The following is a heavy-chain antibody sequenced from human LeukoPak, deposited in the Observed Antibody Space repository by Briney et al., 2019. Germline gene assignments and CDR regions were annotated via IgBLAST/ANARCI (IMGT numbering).Heavy chain of an antibody. J-gene: IGHJ5*02. CDR2: INAGNGNT. CDR3: ARDQLWFGDNWFDP. Sequence: ASVKVSCKASGYTFTSYAMHWVRQAPGERLEWMGWINAGNGNTKYSQKFQGRVTITRDTSASTAYMKLSSLRSEDTAVYYCARDQLWFGDNWFDPWGQGTLVTVSS. D-gene: IGHD3-10*01. CDR1: GYTFTSYA. V-gene: IGHV1-3*01.